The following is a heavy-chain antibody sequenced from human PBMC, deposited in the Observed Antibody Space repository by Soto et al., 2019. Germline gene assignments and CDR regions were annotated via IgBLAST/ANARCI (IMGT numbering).Heavy chain of an antibody. D-gene: IGHD1-1*01. Sequence: ASVKVSCKASGYTFTTYYIYWVRQAPGQGLEWMGIINPSSGSAGYAQKFQVSVTMTRDTPTNTFYMELRSLRSDDTAVYYCAILNDLPYYYYGLDVWGQGTTVNVSS. CDR3: AILNDLPYYYYGLDV. J-gene: IGHJ6*02. CDR2: INPSSGSA. V-gene: IGHV1-46*03. CDR1: GYTFTTYY.